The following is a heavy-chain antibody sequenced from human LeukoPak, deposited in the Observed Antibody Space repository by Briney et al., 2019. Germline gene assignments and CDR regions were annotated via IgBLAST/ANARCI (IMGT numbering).Heavy chain of an antibody. Sequence: GGSLRLSCAASGFTFSSYAMNWVRQAPGKGLEWVSLISWDGGSTYYADSVKGRFTISRDNSKNSLSLQMNSLRAEDTALYYCAKDGKNYFDYWGQGTLVTVSS. V-gene: IGHV3-43D*04. CDR1: GFTFSSYA. CDR3: AKDGKNYFDY. J-gene: IGHJ4*02. CDR2: ISWDGGST.